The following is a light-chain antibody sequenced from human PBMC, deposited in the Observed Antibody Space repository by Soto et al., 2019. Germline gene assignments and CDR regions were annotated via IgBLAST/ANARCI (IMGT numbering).Light chain of an antibody. Sequence: DIQITQSPPSLSASVGDRVTIICLASEGINIYLAWFQQKPGKAPKSLIYGANSLQRGVPSRFSGSGGEKDLSITISSMQPEDIETYSCKKYQRYKPYFGGGTKVDIK. CDR1: EGINIY. V-gene: IGKV1-16*01. CDR2: GAN. CDR3: KKYQRYKPY. J-gene: IGKJ4*01.